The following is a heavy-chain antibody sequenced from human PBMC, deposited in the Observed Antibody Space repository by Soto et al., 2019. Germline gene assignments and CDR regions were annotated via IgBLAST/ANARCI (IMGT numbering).Heavy chain of an antibody. D-gene: IGHD1-26*01. CDR2: ISSSSSYT. V-gene: IGHV3-11*06. CDR3: ATSPTPIVGATTLQEGPNAFDI. CDR1: GFTFSDYY. Sequence: SGGSLRLSCAASGFTFSDYYMSWIRQAPGKGLEWVSYISSSSSYTNYADSVKGRFTISRDNAKNSLYLQMNSLRAEDTAVYYCATSPTPIVGATTLQEGPNAFDIWGQGTMVTVSS. J-gene: IGHJ3*02.